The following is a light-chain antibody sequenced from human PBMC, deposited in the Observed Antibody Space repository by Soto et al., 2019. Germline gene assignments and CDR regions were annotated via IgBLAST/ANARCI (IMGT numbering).Light chain of an antibody. CDR3: SSYTSSGTYV. J-gene: IGLJ1*01. CDR1: SSDVGGYNY. Sequence: QSALTQPASVSGSPGQSITISCTGTSSDVGGYNYVSWYQQHPGKVPKLMIYDVSNRPSGVSNRFSGSKSGNTASLTISGLQGEDEADYYCSSYTSSGTYVFGTGTKLTVL. CDR2: DVS. V-gene: IGLV2-14*01.